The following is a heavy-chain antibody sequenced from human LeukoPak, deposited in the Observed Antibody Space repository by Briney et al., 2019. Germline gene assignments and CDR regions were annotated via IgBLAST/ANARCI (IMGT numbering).Heavy chain of an antibody. CDR3: ARDRVGALGDYYYGMDV. J-gene: IGHJ6*02. CDR1: GFTFSSYW. V-gene: IGHV3-7*01. CDR2: IKQDGSEK. Sequence: GGSLRLSCAASGFTFSSYWMSWVRQAPGKGLEWVANIKQDGSEKYYVDSVKGRFTISRDNAKNSLYLQMNSLRAEDTAVYYCARDRVGALGDYYYGMDVWGQGTTVTVSS. D-gene: IGHD1-26*01.